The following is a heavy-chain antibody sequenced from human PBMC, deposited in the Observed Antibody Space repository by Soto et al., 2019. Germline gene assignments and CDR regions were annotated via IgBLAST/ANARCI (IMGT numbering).Heavy chain of an antibody. J-gene: IGHJ4*02. Sequence: EVQLVESGGGLVQPGRSLRLSCAASGFTFDHYAMHWVRQVPGKGLEWVSGISWNSGSIGYADSVKGRFTISRDNAKNSLYLQMNSLRAEDTALYYCAKDIRYYGLASYPIVDYWGQGTLVTVSS. V-gene: IGHV3-9*01. CDR1: GFTFDHYA. CDR3: AKDIRYYGLASYPIVDY. D-gene: IGHD3-10*01. CDR2: ISWNSGSI.